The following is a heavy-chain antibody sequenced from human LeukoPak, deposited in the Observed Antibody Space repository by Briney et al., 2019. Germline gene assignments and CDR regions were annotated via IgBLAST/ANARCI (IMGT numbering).Heavy chain of an antibody. D-gene: IGHD6-13*01. Sequence: GGSLRLSCAASGFTFISYAMSWVRQAPGKGLEWVSAISGSGGSTYYADSVKGRFTISRDNSKNTLYLQMNSLRAEDTAVYYCANSPGIAAAQDYWGQGTLVTVSS. J-gene: IGHJ4*02. CDR2: ISGSGGST. V-gene: IGHV3-23*01. CDR1: GFTFISYA. CDR3: ANSPGIAAAQDY.